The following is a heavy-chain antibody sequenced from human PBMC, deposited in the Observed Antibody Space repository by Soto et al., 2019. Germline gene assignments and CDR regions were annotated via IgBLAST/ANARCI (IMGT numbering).Heavy chain of an antibody. V-gene: IGHV4-39*07. CDR1: GGSISSSDYY. CDR2: IYYDGST. Sequence: SETLSLTCTVSGGSISSSDYYWGWIRQPPGKGLEWIGSIYYDGSTYYHPSFKSRVTISVDTSKNQFSLKLSSVTAADTAVYYCARSVFPWGQGTLVTVSS. CDR3: ARSVFP. J-gene: IGHJ5*02.